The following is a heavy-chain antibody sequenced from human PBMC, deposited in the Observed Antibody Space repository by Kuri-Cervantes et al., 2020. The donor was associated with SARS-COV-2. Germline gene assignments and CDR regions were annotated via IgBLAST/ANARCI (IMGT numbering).Heavy chain of an antibody. CDR3: ARAGFFGDYGPSHWFDP. D-gene: IGHD4-17*01. Sequence: ASVKVSCNASGYTFTSYDINWVRQATGQGLEWMGWMNPNSGNTGYAQKFQGRVTMTRNTSISTAYMELSSLRSEDTAVYYCARAGFFGDYGPSHWFDPWGQGTLVTVSS. J-gene: IGHJ5*02. CDR1: GYTFTSYD. CDR2: MNPNSGNT. V-gene: IGHV1-8*01.